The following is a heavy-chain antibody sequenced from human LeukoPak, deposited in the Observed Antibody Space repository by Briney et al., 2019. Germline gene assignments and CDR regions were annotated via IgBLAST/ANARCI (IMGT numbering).Heavy chain of an antibody. J-gene: IGHJ4*02. Sequence: PSETLSLTCAVYGGSFSGYYWSWIGQPRGKGLEWIGEINHSGSTNYNPSLKSRVTISVDTSKNQFSLKLSSVTAADTAVYYCARGPWQWLVRGYYFDYWGQGTLVTVSS. V-gene: IGHV4-34*01. CDR1: GGSFSGYY. D-gene: IGHD6-19*01. CDR2: INHSGST. CDR3: ARGPWQWLVRGYYFDY.